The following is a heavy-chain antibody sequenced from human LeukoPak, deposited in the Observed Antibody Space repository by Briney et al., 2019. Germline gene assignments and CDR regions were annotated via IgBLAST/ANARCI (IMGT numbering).Heavy chain of an antibody. V-gene: IGHV3-11*06. CDR2: ISSSSSYT. J-gene: IGHJ3*02. D-gene: IGHD3-10*01. Sequence: GGSLRLSCAASGFTFSDYYMSSIRQAPGKGLEWVSYISSSSSYTNYADSVKGRFTISRDNAKNSLYLQMNSLRAEDTAVYYCAREYGSGSYYKGGAFDIWGQGTMVTVSS. CDR1: GFTFSDYY. CDR3: AREYGSGSYYKGGAFDI.